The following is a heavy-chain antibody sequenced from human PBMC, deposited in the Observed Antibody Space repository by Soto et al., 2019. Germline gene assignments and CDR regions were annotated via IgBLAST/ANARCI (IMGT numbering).Heavy chain of an antibody. CDR1: GYTFTGYY. J-gene: IGHJ3*02. V-gene: IGHV1-2*04. Sequence: WASVKVSCKASGYTFTGYYMHWVRQAPGQGLEWMGWINPNSGGTNYAQKFQGWVTMTRDTSISTAYMELSRLRSDDTAVYYCAREYYYGSGTLRAFDIWGQGTMVTVSS. D-gene: IGHD3-10*01. CDR2: INPNSGGT. CDR3: AREYYYGSGTLRAFDI.